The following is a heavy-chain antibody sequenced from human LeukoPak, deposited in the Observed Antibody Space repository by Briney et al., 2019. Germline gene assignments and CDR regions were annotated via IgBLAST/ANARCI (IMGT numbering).Heavy chain of an antibody. CDR2: ISAYNGHT. CDR1: GYTFTGYY. J-gene: IGHJ3*02. CDR3: ARGGRWELPRPYAFDI. V-gene: IGHV1-18*04. Sequence: ASVKVSCKASGYTFTGYYMHWVRQAPGQGLEGMGWISAYNGHTNYAQKLQGRVTMTTDTSTSTAYMELRSLRSDDTAVYYCARGGRWELPRPYAFDIWGQGTMVTVSS. D-gene: IGHD1-26*01.